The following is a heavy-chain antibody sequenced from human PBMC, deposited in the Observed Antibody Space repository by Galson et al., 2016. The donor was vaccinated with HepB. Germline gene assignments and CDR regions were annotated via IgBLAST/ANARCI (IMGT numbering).Heavy chain of an antibody. D-gene: IGHD2-21*01. V-gene: IGHV1-58*02. CDR2: IVVGSGNT. CDR3: AAAGGGIGLDYYYMDV. J-gene: IGHJ6*03. Sequence: SVKVSCKASGFTFSRSAMQWVRQARGQRLEWIGWIVVGSGNTNYAKKFQERVTITRDMSTRTAYMELSSLRSEDTAVYYVAAAGGGIGLDYYYMDVWGKGTTVTVSS. CDR1: GFTFSRSA.